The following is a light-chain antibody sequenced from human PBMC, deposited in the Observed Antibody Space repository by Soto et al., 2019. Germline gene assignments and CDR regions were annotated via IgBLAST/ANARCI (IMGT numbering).Light chain of an antibody. V-gene: IGKV3-15*01. CDR2: GAS. CDR1: QSVSSN. J-gene: IGKJ1*01. Sequence: EIVMTQSPATRSVSPGERATLSCMASQSVSSNLAWYQQKPGQAPRLLIYGASTRATGIPARFSGSGSGTEFTLTISSLQSEDFAVYYCQQYNNWPGTFGQGTKVEIK. CDR3: QQYNNWPGT.